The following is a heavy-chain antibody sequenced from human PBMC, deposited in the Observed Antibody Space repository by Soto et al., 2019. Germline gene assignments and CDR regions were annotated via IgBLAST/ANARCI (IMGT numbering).Heavy chain of an antibody. V-gene: IGHV1-69*13. CDR3: ASLGIGDYSLKGNYYYYGMDV. J-gene: IGHJ6*02. D-gene: IGHD2-15*01. Sequence: ASVKVSCKASGGTFSSYAISWVRQAPGQGLEWMGGIIPIFGTANYAQKFQGRVTITADESTSTAYMELSSLRSEDTAVYYCASLGIGDYSLKGNYYYYGMDVWGQGTTVTVSS. CDR2: IIPIFGTA. CDR1: GGTFSSYA.